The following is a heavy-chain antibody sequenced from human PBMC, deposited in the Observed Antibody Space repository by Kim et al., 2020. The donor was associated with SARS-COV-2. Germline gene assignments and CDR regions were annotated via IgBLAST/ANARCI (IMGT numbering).Heavy chain of an antibody. D-gene: IGHD3-16*01. Sequence: GGSLRLSCAASGFTFSSYGMHWVRQAPGKGLEWVAVISYDGSNKYSGDSVRGRFTISRDNSKNTVYLQMNSLRVEDTAVYYCAKGLYRAHDSTLDNWCDPWGQGTLVTVSS. CDR3: AKGLYRAHDSTLDNWCDP. CDR2: ISYDGSNK. V-gene: IGHV3-30*18. J-gene: IGHJ5*02. CDR1: GFTFSSYG.